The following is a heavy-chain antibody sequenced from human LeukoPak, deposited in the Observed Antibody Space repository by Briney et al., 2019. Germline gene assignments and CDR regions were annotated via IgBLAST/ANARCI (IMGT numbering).Heavy chain of an antibody. CDR3: ARGADAYKVAY. CDR1: GGSINGGDYY. CDR2: IHPSGCL. Sequence: SQTLSLTCTVPGGSINGGDYYLNWVRQHPGKGLEWIGCIHPSGCLHYNPSLMGVSTISVDTSRSLFSLNLASVTAADTAVYYSARGADAYKVAYWSQGTLVTVSS. J-gene: IGHJ4*02. V-gene: IGHV4-31*01. D-gene: IGHD5-24*01.